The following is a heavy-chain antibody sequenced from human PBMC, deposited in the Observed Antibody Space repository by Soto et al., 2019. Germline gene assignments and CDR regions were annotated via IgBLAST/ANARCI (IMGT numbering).Heavy chain of an antibody. J-gene: IGHJ3*02. D-gene: IGHD5-18*01. Sequence: QVQLQESGPGLVNPSETLSLTCTVSGGSISSYYWSWIRQPPGKGLAWIGYIYYSGSSNYNPPLKSRVTLSVDTSKTQFSLELSSVTAADTAVYYCATGGYSYGYADAFDIWGQGTMVTVSS. CDR2: IYYSGSS. V-gene: IGHV4-59*01. CDR3: ATGGYSYGYADAFDI. CDR1: GGSISSYY.